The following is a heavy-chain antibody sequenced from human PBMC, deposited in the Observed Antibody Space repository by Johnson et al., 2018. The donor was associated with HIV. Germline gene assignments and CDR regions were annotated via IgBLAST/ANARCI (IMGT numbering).Heavy chain of an antibody. CDR2: ISKSGDTI. J-gene: IGHJ3*02. CDR1: GFTFSDSY. D-gene: IGHD6-19*01. Sequence: QVQLVESGGGLVKPGGSLRLSCAASGFTFSDSYMSWIRQAPGKGLEWVAYISKSGDTIYYADSVKGRFTISRDNAKNSLYLQMNSLRADDTAVYYCARERGAEQWPLLLGWWGVIWGQGTMVTVSS. V-gene: IGHV3-11*01. CDR3: ARERGAEQWPLLLGWWGVI.